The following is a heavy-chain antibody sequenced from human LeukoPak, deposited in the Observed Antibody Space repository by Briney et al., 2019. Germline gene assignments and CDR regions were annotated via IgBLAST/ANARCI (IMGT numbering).Heavy chain of an antibody. J-gene: IGHJ6*03. CDR3: ARGGSRLLDRYYYYYYMDV. D-gene: IGHD2-15*01. V-gene: IGHV3-7*01. Sequence: GGSLRLSCAASEFTFSSYWMSWVRQAPGKGLEWVADIKQDGSEKYYVDSVKGRFAISRDNARNTVFLQMNSLRAEDTAVYYCARGGSRLLDRYYYYYYMDVWGKGTTVTVSS. CDR2: IKQDGSEK. CDR1: EFTFSSYW.